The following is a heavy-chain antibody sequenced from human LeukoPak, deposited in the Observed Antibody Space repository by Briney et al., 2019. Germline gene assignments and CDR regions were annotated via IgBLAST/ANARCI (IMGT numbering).Heavy chain of an antibody. D-gene: IGHD4-17*01. CDR1: GFTFSSYA. CDR3: AAFYGHERNFDY. CDR2: ISGSGGST. J-gene: IGHJ4*02. Sequence: PGGSLRLPCAASGFTFSSYAMSWVRQAPGKGLEWVSAISGSGGSTYYADSVKGRFTISRDNSKNTLYLQMNSLRAEDTAVYYCAAFYGHERNFDYWGQGTLVTVSS. V-gene: IGHV3-23*01.